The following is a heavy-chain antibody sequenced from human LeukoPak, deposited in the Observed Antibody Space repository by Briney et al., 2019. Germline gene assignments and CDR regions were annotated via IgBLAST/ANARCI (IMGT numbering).Heavy chain of an antibody. V-gene: IGHV3-21*01. J-gene: IGHJ4*02. CDR1: GFTFSSYA. Sequence: GGSLRLSCAASGFTFSSYAMSWVRQAPGKGLEWVSSISSSSSYIYYADSVKGRFTISRDNAKNSLYLQMNSLRAEDTAVYYCARDFYDSSGYQAFDYRGQGTLVTVSS. CDR3: ARDFYDSSGYQAFDY. CDR2: ISSSSSYI. D-gene: IGHD3-22*01.